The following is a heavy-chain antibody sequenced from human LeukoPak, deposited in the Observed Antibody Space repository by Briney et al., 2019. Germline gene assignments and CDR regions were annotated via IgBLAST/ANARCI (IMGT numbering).Heavy chain of an antibody. V-gene: IGHV3-7*03. CDR2: IKQDGSEK. D-gene: IGHD6-19*01. CDR1: GFTVSSYW. CDR3: ARDRSSGWYGRYYYYGMDV. Sequence: GGSLRLSCAASGFTVSSYWMSWVRQAPGKGLEWVVNIKQDGSEKYYVDSVKGRFTISRDNAKNSLYLQMNSLRAEDTAVYYCARDRSSGWYGRYYYYGMDVWGQGTTVTVSS. J-gene: IGHJ6*02.